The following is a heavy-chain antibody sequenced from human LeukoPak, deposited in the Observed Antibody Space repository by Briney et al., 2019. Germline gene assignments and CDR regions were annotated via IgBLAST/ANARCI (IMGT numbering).Heavy chain of an antibody. Sequence: GESLKISCKGSGYSFTTYWIGWVRQMPGKGLEWMGIIYPGDSDTRYSPSFQGQVTISADKSISTAYLQWSSLKASDTAMYYCARERNYDFWSGFLYYFDYWGQGTLVTVSS. D-gene: IGHD3-3*01. CDR2: IYPGDSDT. J-gene: IGHJ4*02. CDR3: ARERNYDFWSGFLYYFDY. V-gene: IGHV5-51*01. CDR1: GYSFTTYW.